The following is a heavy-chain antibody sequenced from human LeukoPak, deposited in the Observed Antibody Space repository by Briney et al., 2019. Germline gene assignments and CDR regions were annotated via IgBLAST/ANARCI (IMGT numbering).Heavy chain of an antibody. CDR3: ARDDCHINTTCYVNWFDP. Sequence: GASVKVSCKASGYPFTSQYIHWVRQAPGQGLEWMGIINLSVGSASYAQNFQGRVTMTSDTSTSTVYMELRSLSSEDTAVYYCARDDCHINTTCYVNWFDPWGQGTLVTVSS. CDR1: GYPFTSQY. D-gene: IGHD2-2*01. V-gene: IGHV1-46*01. J-gene: IGHJ5*02. CDR2: INLSVGSA.